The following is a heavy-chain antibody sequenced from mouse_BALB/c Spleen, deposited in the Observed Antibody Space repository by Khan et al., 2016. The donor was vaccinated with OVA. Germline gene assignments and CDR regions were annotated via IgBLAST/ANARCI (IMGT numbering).Heavy chain of an antibody. CDR3: ATSILVYYSMDY. V-gene: IGHV1-7*01. Sequence: QVQLQQSGAELAKPGASVKMSCKASGYTFTSYWMHWVKQRPGQGLEWIGYINPSTGYTEYNQKFKDKATLTTDKSSSTAYMQLSSLTSEYSAVYCCATSILVYYSMDYWGQGTSVTVSS. CDR2: INPSTGYT. J-gene: IGHJ4*01. CDR1: GYTFTSYW.